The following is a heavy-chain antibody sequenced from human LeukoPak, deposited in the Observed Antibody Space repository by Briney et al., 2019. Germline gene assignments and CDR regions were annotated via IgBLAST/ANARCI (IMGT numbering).Heavy chain of an antibody. CDR3: ARAIMLFGVIIPWYFDS. D-gene: IGHD3-3*01. CDR2: MSPHSGET. Sequence: ASVKVSCKASGYTFSNYDISWVRQATGQRLEWMGWMSPHSGETNYGKKFQGRVSITRDTSLSTAYMELSGLRSEDTAVYYRARAIMLFGVIIPWYFDSWGQGTLVTVSS. V-gene: IGHV1-8*03. CDR1: GYTFSNYD. J-gene: IGHJ4*02.